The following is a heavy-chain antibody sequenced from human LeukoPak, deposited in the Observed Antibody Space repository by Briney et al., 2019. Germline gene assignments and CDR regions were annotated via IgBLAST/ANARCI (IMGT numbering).Heavy chain of an antibody. Sequence: ASVKVSCKASGYTFTGYYLHWVRQAPGQGLEWMGWINPNSGGTNYAQKFQGRVTMTRKTSISTVHMELSRLRSDDTAVYFCAREKMVGAPKLLDYWGQGTLVTVSS. V-gene: IGHV1-2*02. J-gene: IGHJ4*02. D-gene: IGHD1-26*01. CDR3: AREKMVGAPKLLDY. CDR2: INPNSGGT. CDR1: GYTFTGYY.